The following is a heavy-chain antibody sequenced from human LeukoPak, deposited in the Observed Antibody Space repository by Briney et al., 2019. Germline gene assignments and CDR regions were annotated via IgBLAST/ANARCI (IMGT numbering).Heavy chain of an antibody. CDR1: GSTISNYV. V-gene: IGHV1-69*13. D-gene: IGHD3-16*01. CDR2: IIPIFTTA. Sequence: SVKVSCKAAGSTISNYVISWVRQAPGQGLEWMGGIIPIFTTANYAQKFQGRVTITADESTSTAYMELSSLRSEDTAVYYCARGPQVRAFDLWGQGTMVTVSS. J-gene: IGHJ3*01. CDR3: ARGPQVRAFDL.